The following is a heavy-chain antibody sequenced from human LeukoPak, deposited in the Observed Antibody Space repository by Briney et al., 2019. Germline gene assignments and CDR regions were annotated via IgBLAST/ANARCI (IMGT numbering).Heavy chain of an antibody. Sequence: QPGGSLRLSCAASGFTFSTYEMNWVRQAPGKGLEWVSYISGTGTTIYYADSVKGRLTISRDNAKNSLYLQMNSLRAEDTAVYYCARVVRDGYNRIDYWGQGTLVTVSS. CDR1: GFTFSTYE. CDR3: ARVVRDGYNRIDY. D-gene: IGHD5-24*01. J-gene: IGHJ4*02. CDR2: ISGTGTTI. V-gene: IGHV3-48*03.